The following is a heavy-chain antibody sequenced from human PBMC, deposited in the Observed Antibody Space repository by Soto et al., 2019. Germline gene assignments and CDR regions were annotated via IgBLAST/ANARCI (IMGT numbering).Heavy chain of an antibody. CDR1: GFTFSNYA. V-gene: IGHV3-23*01. J-gene: IGHJ4*02. CDR2: ISSSGDNT. Sequence: TGGFLRLSCAASGFTFSNYAMSWVRQAPGKGLEKVSGISSSGDNTYSADNVKGRFTISRDNSKNTLYLQVNSLRVEDTTEYYRAKVPHQFTPQIYDGGLEPLFTVSS. D-gene: IGHD3-16*01. CDR3: AKVPHQFTPQIYD.